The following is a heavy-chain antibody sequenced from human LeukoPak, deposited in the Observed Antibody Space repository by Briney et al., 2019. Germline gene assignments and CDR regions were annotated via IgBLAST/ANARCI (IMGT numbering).Heavy chain of an antibody. J-gene: IGHJ2*01. V-gene: IGHV4-31*03. CDR1: GGSISSGGYY. D-gene: IGHD2-15*01. Sequence: SETLSLTCTVSGGSISSGGYYWSWIRQHPGKGLEWIGYIYYSGSTYYNPSLKSRVTISVDTSKNQFSLKLSSVTAADTAVYYCARDQGYCSGGSCYSGGDPNNWYFDLWGRGTLVTVSS. CDR3: ARDQGYCSGGSCYSGGDPNNWYFDL. CDR2: IYYSGST.